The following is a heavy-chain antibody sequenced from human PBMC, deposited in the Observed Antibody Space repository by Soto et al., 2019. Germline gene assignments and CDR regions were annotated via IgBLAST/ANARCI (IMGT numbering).Heavy chain of an antibody. Sequence: QVQLVQSGAEVKKPGSSVKVSCKASGGTFSSYAISWVRQAPGQGLEWMGGIIPIFGTANYAQKFQGRVTITADESTSTAYMELSNLRSEDTAVYYCARAAYKGTTGTPPYYYYYYGMDVWGQGTTVTVSS. D-gene: IGHD1-1*01. J-gene: IGHJ6*02. CDR2: IIPIFGTA. CDR3: ARAAYKGTTGTPPYYYYYYGMDV. CDR1: GGTFSSYA. V-gene: IGHV1-69*01.